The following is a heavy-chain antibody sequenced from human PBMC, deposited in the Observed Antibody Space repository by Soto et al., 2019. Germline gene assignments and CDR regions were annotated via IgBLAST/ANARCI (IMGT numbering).Heavy chain of an antibody. CDR3: ARNWYSVAGRFHFDY. CDR2: IDYSGNS. V-gene: IGHV4-59*01. Sequence: LSLTSTVPGGSINTYYWNWIRQPPGKGLEWIGYIDYSGNSDSSPSLKSRVTISIDTSKKQVSLMLDSLTAADTTVYYCARNWYSVAGRFHFDYWGQGIPVT. D-gene: IGHD6-19*01. CDR1: GGSINTYY. J-gene: IGHJ4*02.